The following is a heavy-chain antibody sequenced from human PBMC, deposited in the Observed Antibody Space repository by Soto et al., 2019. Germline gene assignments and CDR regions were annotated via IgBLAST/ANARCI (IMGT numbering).Heavy chain of an antibody. CDR2: IKQDGSEK. CDR3: ALTTSNSGL. Sequence: EVQLVESGGGLVQPGGSLRLSCAASGFAFSGYWMNWVRQAPGKGLEWVANIKQDGSEKNYVDSVKGRFTISRDNAKNSLYLQMNSLRAEDTAVYYCALTTSNSGLWGRGTLVTVSS. V-gene: IGHV3-7*05. CDR1: GFAFSGYW. D-gene: IGHD4-17*01. J-gene: IGHJ2*01.